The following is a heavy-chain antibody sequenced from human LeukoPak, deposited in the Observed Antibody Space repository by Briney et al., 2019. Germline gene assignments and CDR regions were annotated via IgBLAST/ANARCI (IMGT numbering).Heavy chain of an antibody. V-gene: IGHV1-18*01. CDR1: GGTFSSYA. CDR2: ISAYNGNT. Sequence: ASVKVSCKASGGTFSSYAISWVRQAPGQGLEWMGWISAYNGNTNYAQKLQGRVTMTTDTSTSTAYMELRSLRSDDTAVYYCAREGYGGNPIDYWGQGTLVTVSS. J-gene: IGHJ4*02. D-gene: IGHD4-23*01. CDR3: AREGYGGNPIDY.